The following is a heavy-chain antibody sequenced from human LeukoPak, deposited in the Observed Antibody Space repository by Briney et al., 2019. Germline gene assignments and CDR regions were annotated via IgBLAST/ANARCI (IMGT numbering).Heavy chain of an antibody. Sequence: ASVTASCTASGYTFSGYYIHWVRQAPGQGLEWMGYSSPNSGGANSAQKFRVRVTMTRDTSISTAYMELTRLGSDDTAVYYCAREGDGLLSKDFDYWGQGTLVTVSS. CDR1: GYTFSGYY. CDR2: SSPNSGGA. J-gene: IGHJ4*02. V-gene: IGHV1-2*02. CDR3: AREGDGLLSKDFDY. D-gene: IGHD2-15*01.